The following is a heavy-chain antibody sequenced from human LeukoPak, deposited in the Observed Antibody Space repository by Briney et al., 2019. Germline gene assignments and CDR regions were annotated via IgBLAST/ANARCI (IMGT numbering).Heavy chain of an antibody. CDR1: GVTFSSYA. Sequence: GGSLRLSCAASGVTFSSYAMSWVRQAPGKGLEWVSVIGGSGGSTYYAGSVKGRFTISRDNSKNTVYLQMNSLRVEDTAIYYCAKDPTTMFRVDAFDVWGQGTMVTVSS. CDR2: IGGSGGST. V-gene: IGHV3-23*01. CDR3: AKDPTTMFRVDAFDV. D-gene: IGHD3-10*01. J-gene: IGHJ3*01.